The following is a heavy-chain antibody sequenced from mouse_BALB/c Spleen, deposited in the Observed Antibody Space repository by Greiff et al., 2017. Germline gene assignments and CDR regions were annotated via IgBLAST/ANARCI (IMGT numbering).Heavy chain of an antibody. Sequence: EVKLVESGGGLVQPGGSLKLSCAASGFTFSSYGMSWVRQTPDKRLELVATINSNGGSTYYPDSVKGRFTISRDNAKNTLYLQMSSLKSEDTAMYYCAIMITTGAWFAYWGQGTLVTVSA. V-gene: IGHV5-6-3*01. CDR3: AIMITTGAWFAY. CDR2: INSNGGST. D-gene: IGHD2-4*01. CDR1: GFTFSSYG. J-gene: IGHJ3*01.